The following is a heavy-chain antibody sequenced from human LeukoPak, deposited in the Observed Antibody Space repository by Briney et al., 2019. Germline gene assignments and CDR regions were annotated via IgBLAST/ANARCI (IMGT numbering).Heavy chain of an antibody. CDR1: GFTFSSYE. CDR3: GILSWGMDV. CDR2: ISSSGSTI. V-gene: IGHV3-48*03. J-gene: IGHJ6*02. D-gene: IGHD2-8*02. Sequence: QTGGSLRLSCAASGFTFSSYEMNWVRQAPGKGLEWVSYISSSGSTIYYADSVKGRFTISRDNAKNSLYLQMKSLRAEDTAVYYCGILSWGMDVWGQGTTVTVSS.